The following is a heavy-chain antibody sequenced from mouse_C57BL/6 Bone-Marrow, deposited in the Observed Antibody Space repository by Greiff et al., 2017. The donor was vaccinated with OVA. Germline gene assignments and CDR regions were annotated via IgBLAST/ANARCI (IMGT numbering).Heavy chain of an antibody. CDR3: ARIGPSDY. CDR2: INPGGGGT. CDR1: GYAFTNYL. D-gene: IGHD3-3*01. J-gene: IGHJ2*01. V-gene: IGHV1-54*01. Sequence: QVQLQQSGAELVRPGTSVKVSCKASGYAFTNYLIEWVKQRPGQGLEWIGVINPGGGGTNYNEKFKGKATMTADKSSSTAYMQLSSLTSEDSAVFVCARIGPSDYWGQGTTLTVSS.